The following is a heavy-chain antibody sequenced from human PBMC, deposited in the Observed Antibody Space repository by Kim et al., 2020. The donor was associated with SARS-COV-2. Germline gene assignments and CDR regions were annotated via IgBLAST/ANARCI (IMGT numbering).Heavy chain of an antibody. D-gene: IGHD2-15*01. CDR3: ARGMDCSGGSCYTSNYY. CDR1: GFTFSSYA. CDR2: ISSNGGST. J-gene: IGHJ6*01. V-gene: IGHV3-64*01. Sequence: GGSLRLSCAASGFTFSSYAMHWVRQAPGKGLEYVSAISSNGGSTYYANSVKGRFTISRDNSKNTLYLQMGSLRAEDMAVYYCARGMDCSGGSCYTSNYY.